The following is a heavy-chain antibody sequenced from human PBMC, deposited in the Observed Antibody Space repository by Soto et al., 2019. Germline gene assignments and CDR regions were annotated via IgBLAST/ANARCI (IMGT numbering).Heavy chain of an antibody. CDR2: ISYDGSNK. CDR3: ARDECSSTSCHLYYGMDV. V-gene: IGHV3-30-3*01. CDR1: GFTFSSYA. D-gene: IGHD2-2*01. J-gene: IGHJ6*02. Sequence: GGSLRLSCAASGFTFSSYAMHWVRQAPGKGLEWVAVISYDGSNKYYADSVKGRFTISRDNSKNMLYLQMNSLRAEDTAVYYCARDECSSTSCHLYYGMDVWGQGTTVTVSS.